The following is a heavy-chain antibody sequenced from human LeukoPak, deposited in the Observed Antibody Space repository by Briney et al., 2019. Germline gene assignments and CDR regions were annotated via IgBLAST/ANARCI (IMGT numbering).Heavy chain of an antibody. CDR3: ARVGSSSGPQWGFFRH. V-gene: IGHV3-11*01. CDR1: GFTFSTYW. Sequence: GGSLRLSCSASGFTFSTYWMSWVRQAPGKGLEWVSYISSSGGTIYYADSVKGRFTISRDNARNSLYLQMNSLRAEDTAVYYCARVGSSSGPQWGFFRHWGQGTLVTVSS. CDR2: ISSSGGTI. D-gene: IGHD6-19*01. J-gene: IGHJ1*01.